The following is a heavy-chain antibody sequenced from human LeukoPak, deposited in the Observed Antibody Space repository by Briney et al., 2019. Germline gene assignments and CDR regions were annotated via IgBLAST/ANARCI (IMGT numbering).Heavy chain of an antibody. CDR3: TRSETGDDTFDI. CDR2: IYYSGST. D-gene: IGHD7-27*01. V-gene: IGHV4-59*05. J-gene: IGHJ3*02. CDR1: GFMFSRYE. Sequence: KTGGSLRLSCAASGFMFSRYEMNWVRQAPGKGLEWIGSIYYSGSTYYNPSLKSRVTISVDTSKNQFSLKLSSLTATDTAVYYCTRSETGDDTFDIWGQGTMVTVSS.